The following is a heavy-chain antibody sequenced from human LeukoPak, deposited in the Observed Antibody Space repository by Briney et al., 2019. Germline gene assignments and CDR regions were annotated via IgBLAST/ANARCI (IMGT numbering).Heavy chain of an antibody. CDR2: INPIFGTA. D-gene: IGHD5-18*01. CDR3: ARRFGYSYGYYNWFDP. Sequence: ASVKVSCKASGGTFSSYAISWVRQAPGQGLEWMGGINPIFGTANYAQKFQGRVTITADESTSTAYMELSSLRSEDTAVYYCARRFGYSYGYYNWFDPWGQGTLVTVSS. J-gene: IGHJ5*02. CDR1: GGTFSSYA. V-gene: IGHV1-69*13.